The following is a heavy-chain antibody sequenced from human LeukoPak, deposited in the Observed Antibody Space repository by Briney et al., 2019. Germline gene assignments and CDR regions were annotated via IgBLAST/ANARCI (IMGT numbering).Heavy chain of an antibody. V-gene: IGHV1-69*13. CDR1: GYTFTSYG. Sequence: SVKVSCKASGYTFTSYGISWVRQAPGQGLEWMGGIIPIFGTANYAQKFQGRVTITADESTSTAYMELSSLRSEDTAVYYCARVGARNTFDYWGQGTLVTVSS. J-gene: IGHJ4*02. CDR2: IIPIFGTA. D-gene: IGHD1-26*01. CDR3: ARVGARNTFDY.